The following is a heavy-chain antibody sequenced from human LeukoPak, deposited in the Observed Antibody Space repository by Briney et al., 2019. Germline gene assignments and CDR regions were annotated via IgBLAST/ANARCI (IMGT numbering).Heavy chain of an antibody. V-gene: IGHV1-8*01. D-gene: IGHD4-23*01. J-gene: IGHJ3*02. CDR3: ASYGGNSAFDI. CDR1: XYXXTXXX. Sequence: SXYXXTXXXINWVRQATGQGLEXMGWMNPNSGNTGYAQKFQGRVTMTRNTSISTAYMELSSLRSEDTAVYYCASYGGNSAFDIWGQGTMVTVSS. CDR2: MNPNSGNT.